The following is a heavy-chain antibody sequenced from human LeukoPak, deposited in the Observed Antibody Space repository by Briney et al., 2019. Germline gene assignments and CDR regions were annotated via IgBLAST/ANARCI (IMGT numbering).Heavy chain of an antibody. CDR2: INHSGST. CDR1: GGSFSGYY. D-gene: IGHD3-3*01. CDR3: ARGHREYDFWSGSLKPRDYYFDY. V-gene: IGHV4-34*01. J-gene: IGHJ4*02. Sequence: SETLSLTCAVYGGSFSGYYWSWIRQPPGKGLEWIGEINHSGSTNYNTSLKSRVTISVDTSKNQFSLKLSSVTAADTAVYYCARGHREYDFWSGSLKPRDYYFDYWGQGTLVTVSS.